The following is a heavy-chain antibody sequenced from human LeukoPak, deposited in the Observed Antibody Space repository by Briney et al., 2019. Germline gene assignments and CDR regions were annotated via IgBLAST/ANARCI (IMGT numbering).Heavy chain of an antibody. Sequence: ASVKVSCKASGGTFSSYAISWVRQAPGQGLEWMGGIIPIFGTANYAQKFQGRVTITTDESTSTAYMELRSLRSDDTAVYYCARASLVRYCSGGSCGYDAFDIWGQGTMVTVSS. D-gene: IGHD2-15*01. V-gene: IGHV1-69*05. CDR3: ARASLVRYCSGGSCGYDAFDI. CDR1: GGTFSSYA. J-gene: IGHJ3*02. CDR2: IIPIFGTA.